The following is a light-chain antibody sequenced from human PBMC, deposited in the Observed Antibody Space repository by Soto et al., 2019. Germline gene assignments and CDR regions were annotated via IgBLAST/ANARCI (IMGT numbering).Light chain of an antibody. J-gene: IGLJ3*02. CDR1: SSDVGGYDY. Sequence: QSALTQPPSASGSPGQSVTISCTGTSSDVGGYDYVSWYQQHPGKAPKLMIYEVTKRPSGVPDRFSGSKSRNTAFLTVSGLQAEDEAGYYCNSYAGSNTWVFGGGTKLTVL. V-gene: IGLV2-8*01. CDR2: EVT. CDR3: NSYAGSNTWV.